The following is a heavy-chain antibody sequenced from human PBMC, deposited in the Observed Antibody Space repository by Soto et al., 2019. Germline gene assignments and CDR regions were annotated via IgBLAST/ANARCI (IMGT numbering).Heavy chain of an antibody. V-gene: IGHV3-23*01. CDR2: ISGSGGRT. J-gene: IGHJ4*02. CDR3: AKYRDFWSGYTPGSY. Sequence: GGSLRLSCVASGFTFDSYGMSWVRQAPGEGLEWVSFISGSGGRTYYADSVKGRFTISRDNSKNTLYLQMNSLRAEDTAVYFCAKYRDFWSGYTPGSYWGQGTLVTVSS. CDR1: GFTFDSYG. D-gene: IGHD3-3*01.